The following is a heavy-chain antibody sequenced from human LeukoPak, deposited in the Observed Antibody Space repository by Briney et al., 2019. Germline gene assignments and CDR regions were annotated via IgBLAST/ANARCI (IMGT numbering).Heavy chain of an antibody. CDR3: ARDKDGSSPGGGYYYYGMDV. CDR2: ISSSSYI. V-gene: IGHV3-21*01. D-gene: IGHD6-13*01. J-gene: IGHJ6*02. CDR1: GFTFSSYS. Sequence: GGSLRLSCAASGFTFSSYSMNWVRQAPGKGLEWVSSISSSSYIYYADSVKGRFTISRDNAKNSLYLQMNGLRAEDTAVYYCARDKDGSSPGGGYYYYGMDVWGQGTTVTVSS.